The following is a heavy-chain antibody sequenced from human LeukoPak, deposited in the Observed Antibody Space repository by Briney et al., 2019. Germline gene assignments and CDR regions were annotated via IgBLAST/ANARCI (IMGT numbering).Heavy chain of an antibody. CDR1: GYTLTSYY. CDR3: ARMGTGYYDSSGLPPDY. V-gene: IGHV1-46*01. D-gene: IGHD3-22*01. CDR2: INPSGGST. J-gene: IGHJ4*02. Sequence: ASVKVSCKASGYTLTSYYMHWVRQAPGQGLEWMGIINPSGGSTSYAQKFQGGVTMTRDTSTSTVYMELSSLRSEDTAVYYCARMGTGYYDSSGLPPDYWGQGTLVTVSS.